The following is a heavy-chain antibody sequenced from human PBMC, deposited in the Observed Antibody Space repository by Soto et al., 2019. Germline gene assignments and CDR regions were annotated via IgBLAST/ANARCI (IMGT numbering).Heavy chain of an antibody. V-gene: IGHV4-30-4*01. D-gene: IGHD1-1*01. CDR2: IYYSGST. Sequence: KPSETLSLTCTVSGGSISSGGYYWSWIRQPPGKGLEWIGYIYYSGSTYYNPSLKSRVTISVDTSKNQFSLKLSSVTAADTAVYYCARGDTGGAFDIWGQATMVTVSS. J-gene: IGHJ3*02. CDR3: ARGDTGGAFDI. CDR1: GGSISSGGYY.